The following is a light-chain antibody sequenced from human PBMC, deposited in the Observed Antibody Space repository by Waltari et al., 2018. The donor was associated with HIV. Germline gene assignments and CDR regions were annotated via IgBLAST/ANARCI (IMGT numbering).Light chain of an antibody. J-gene: IGKJ4*01. CDR2: WAS. CDR1: KNLFSSFNRRYY. CDR3: QQYYKTPHT. Sequence: DIVMTQSPDSLGVSLGKRATINCKASKNLFSSFNRRYYLGWYQHKPGQPPKLLIYWASTRESGVPDRFSGSGSGTDFTLTISSLQAEDVAVYYCQQYYKTPHTFGGGTKVEI. V-gene: IGKV4-1*01.